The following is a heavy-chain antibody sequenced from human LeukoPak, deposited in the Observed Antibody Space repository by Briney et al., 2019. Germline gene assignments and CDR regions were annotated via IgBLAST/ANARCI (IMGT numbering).Heavy chain of an antibody. D-gene: IGHD4-17*01. CDR3: ARRDYGDHLFFAY. CDR1: GGSISTYY. CDR2: IYYSGST. J-gene: IGHJ4*02. Sequence: SETLSLTCTVSGGSISTYYWSWIRQPPGKGLEWIGYIYYSGSTNYNPSLKSRVTISVDTSKNQFSLKLSSVTAADTAVYYCARRDYGDHLFFAYWGQGILVTVSS. V-gene: IGHV4-59*01.